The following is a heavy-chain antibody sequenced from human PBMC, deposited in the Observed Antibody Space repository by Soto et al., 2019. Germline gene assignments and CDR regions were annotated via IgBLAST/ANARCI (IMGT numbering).Heavy chain of an antibody. V-gene: IGHV3-33*01. Sequence: PGGSLRLSCAASGFMFSYYGMHWVRQAPGKGLERVAIIWYDGNYKYYSESAKGRFTISRDNSNNTLYLQMNNLRVEDTAVYFCAREGAVAGSQDFWGQGTLVTVSS. CDR1: GFMFSYYG. D-gene: IGHD6-19*01. J-gene: IGHJ4*02. CDR3: AREGAVAGSQDF. CDR2: IWYDGNYK.